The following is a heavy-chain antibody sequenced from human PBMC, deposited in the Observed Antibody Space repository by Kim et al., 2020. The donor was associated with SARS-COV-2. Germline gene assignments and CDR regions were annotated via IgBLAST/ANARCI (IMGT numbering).Heavy chain of an antibody. D-gene: IGHD2-2*01. CDR1: GFTFSNYC. Sequence: GGSLRLSCAASGFTFSNYCMNWVRQAPGKGLEWVSSISTTGSDIYYADSLKGRFTISRDNAKNSLYLQMDSLRDEDTAVYYCARDMYSTSWYFSDYWGQGTLVTVSS. V-gene: IGHV3-21*01. CDR2: ISTTGSDI. CDR3: ARDMYSTSWYFSDY. J-gene: IGHJ4*02.